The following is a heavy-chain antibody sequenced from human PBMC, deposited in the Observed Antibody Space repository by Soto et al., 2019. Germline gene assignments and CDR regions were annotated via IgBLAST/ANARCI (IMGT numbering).Heavy chain of an antibody. J-gene: IGHJ4*02. CDR2: IYYTGST. D-gene: IGHD2-21*01. V-gene: IGHV4-30-4*08. CDR1: GDSISRGDHY. CDR3: ARGGGEYDY. Sequence: SLTCTVSGDSISRGDHYWSWIRQPPGKGLEWIGYIYYTGSTYYNPSLKSRLSISVDTSKNQFSLNLTSVSVADTAVYYCARGGGEYDYWGQGTLVTVSS.